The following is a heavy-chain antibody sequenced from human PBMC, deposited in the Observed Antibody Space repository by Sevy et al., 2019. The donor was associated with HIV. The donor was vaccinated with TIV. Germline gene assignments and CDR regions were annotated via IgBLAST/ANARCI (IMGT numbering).Heavy chain of an antibody. CDR3: AKDYYGSGSSPFFDY. V-gene: IGHV3-23*01. CDR2: ISGSGGST. CDR1: GFTFSSYA. D-gene: IGHD3-10*01. Sequence: GGSLRLSCAASGFTFSSYAMSWVRQAPGKGLEWVSAISGSGGSTYYADSVKGRFTISRDNSKNTPYLQMNSLRAEDTAVYYCAKDYYGSGSSPFFDYWGQGTLVTVSS. J-gene: IGHJ4*02.